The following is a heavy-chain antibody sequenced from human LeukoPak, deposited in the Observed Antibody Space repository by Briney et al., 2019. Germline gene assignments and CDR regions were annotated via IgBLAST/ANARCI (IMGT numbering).Heavy chain of an antibody. V-gene: IGHV1-2*06. CDR2: INPKRGGT. Sequence: ASVKVSCKASGYSFTDYYMHWVRQAPGQGLEWVGRINPKRGGTNYAQKFQGRVTLTRDTSISTAHMELSRLTSDDTAVYYCALLWFGELWTKDYWGQGTLVTVSS. CDR3: ALLWFGELWTKDY. J-gene: IGHJ4*02. D-gene: IGHD3-10*01. CDR1: GYSFTDYY.